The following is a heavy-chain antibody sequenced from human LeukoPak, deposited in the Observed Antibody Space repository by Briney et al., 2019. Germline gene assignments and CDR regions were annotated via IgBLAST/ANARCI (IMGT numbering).Heavy chain of an antibody. J-gene: IGHJ4*02. CDR2: IFGSGGSP. CDR1: GFTFNSYA. V-gene: IGHV3-23*01. D-gene: IGHD2-15*01. CDR3: GKATVGYSSGRYPGWPVDY. Sequence: GGSLRLSCAASGFTFNSYAMYWVRQAPGKGLEWISGIFGSGGSPHYADSVKGRSTISRDNSQEIAYLQLDSLRVEDTALYYCGKATVGYSSGRYPGWPVDYWGQGALVTVSS.